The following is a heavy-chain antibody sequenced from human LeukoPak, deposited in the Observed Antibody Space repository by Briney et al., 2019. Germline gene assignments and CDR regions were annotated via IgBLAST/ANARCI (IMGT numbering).Heavy chain of an antibody. J-gene: IGHJ3*02. D-gene: IGHD3-22*01. CDR2: IYSPGT. CDR3: ARGIGTSYDSSRDAFDI. V-gene: IGHV4-61*02. Sequence: SQTLSLTCTVSAGSINSGDYYWSWIRQPAGKGLEWIGRIYSPGTNYNYNPSVKSRVTISIDTSKNQFSLKLTSVTAADTAVYYCARGIGTSYDSSRDAFDIWGQGTMVAVSS. CDR1: AGSINSGDYY.